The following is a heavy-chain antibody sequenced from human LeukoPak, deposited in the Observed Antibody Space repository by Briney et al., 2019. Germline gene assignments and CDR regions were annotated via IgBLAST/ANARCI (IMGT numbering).Heavy chain of an antibody. CDR1: GGSISGSSYY. Sequence: SETLSLTCTVSGGSISGSSYYWSWIRQHPGKGLEWIGYIYYSGSTYYNPSLKSRVTISVDTSKNQFSLKLSSVTAADTAVYYCARVLRDRYSSSWYWVDYWGQGTLVTVSS. V-gene: IGHV4-31*03. D-gene: IGHD6-13*01. CDR3: ARVLRDRYSSSWYWVDY. J-gene: IGHJ4*02. CDR2: IYYSGST.